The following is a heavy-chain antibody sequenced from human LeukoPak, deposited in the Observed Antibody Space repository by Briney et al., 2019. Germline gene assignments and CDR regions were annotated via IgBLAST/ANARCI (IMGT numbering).Heavy chain of an antibody. V-gene: IGHV4-59*12. D-gene: IGHD4-17*01. CDR1: GGSISSYC. CDR2: IYYSGST. J-gene: IGHJ4*02. CDR3: ARGRGVTTILGY. Sequence: SETLSLTCTVSGGSISSYCWSWIRQPPGKGLEWIGYIYYSGSTNYNPSLKSRVTISVDTSKNQFSLKLSSVTAADTAVYYCARGRGVTTILGYWGQGTLVTVSS.